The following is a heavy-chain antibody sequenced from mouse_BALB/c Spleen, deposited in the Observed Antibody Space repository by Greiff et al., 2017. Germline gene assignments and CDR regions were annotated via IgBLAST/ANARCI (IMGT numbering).Heavy chain of an antibody. Sequence: EVMLVESGGDLVKPGGSLKLSCAASGFTFSSYGMSWVRQTPDKRLEWVATISSGGSYTYYPDSVKGRFTISRDNAKNTLYLQMSSLKSEDTAMYYCARHEGTRTWFAYWGQGTLVTVSA. CDR1: GFTFSSYG. V-gene: IGHV5-6*01. J-gene: IGHJ3*01. CDR2: ISSGGSYT. CDR3: ARHEGTRTWFAY. D-gene: IGHD2-14*01.